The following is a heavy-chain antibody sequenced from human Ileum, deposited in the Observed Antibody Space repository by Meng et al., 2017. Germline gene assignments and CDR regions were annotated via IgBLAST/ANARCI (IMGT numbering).Heavy chain of an antibody. CDR2: MYPSGTT. D-gene: IGHD6-19*01. Sequence: QVELQEPGPGLVQPSGTLSLTCAFSGASISSGNWWSWVRQPPGKGLEWIGEMYPSGTTNYNPSLKSRVTISMDTSKNQLSLKLSSVTAADTAVYYCARHIAVSGTRGFDSWGQGTLVTVSS. CDR3: ARHIAVSGTRGFDS. CDR1: GASISSGNW. V-gene: IGHV4-4*02. J-gene: IGHJ4*02.